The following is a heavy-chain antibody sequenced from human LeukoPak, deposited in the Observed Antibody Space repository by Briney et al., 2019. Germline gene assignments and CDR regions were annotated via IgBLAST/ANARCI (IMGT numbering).Heavy chain of an antibody. Sequence: ASVKVSCKASGYTFTGYYMHWVRQAPGQGLEWMGWINPNSGGTNYAQKFQGRVTMTRDTSISTAYMELSRLRSDDTAVYYCASPHVYSSSRPFDYWGQGTLVTVSS. V-gene: IGHV1-2*02. CDR2: INPNSGGT. CDR3: ASPHVYSSSRPFDY. CDR1: GYTFTGYY. J-gene: IGHJ4*02. D-gene: IGHD6-6*01.